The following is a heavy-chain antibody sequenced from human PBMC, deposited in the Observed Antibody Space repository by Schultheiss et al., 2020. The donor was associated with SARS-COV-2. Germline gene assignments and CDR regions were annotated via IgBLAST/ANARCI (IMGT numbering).Heavy chain of an antibody. D-gene: IGHD3-16*01. Sequence: GGSLRLSCAASGLTFSSHGMHWVRQAPGKGLEWVAVISYDENNKYYADSVKGRFTISRDNSKKTLHLQMNSLRAEDTAVYYCARSPIEYNYAYAYWGQGTLVTVSS. CDR3: ARSPIEYNYAYAY. J-gene: IGHJ4*02. V-gene: IGHV3-33*01. CDR1: GLTFSSHG. CDR2: ISYDENNK.